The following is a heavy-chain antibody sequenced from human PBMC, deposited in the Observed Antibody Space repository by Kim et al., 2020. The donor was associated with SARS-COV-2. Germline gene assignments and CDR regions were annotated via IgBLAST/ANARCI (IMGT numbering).Heavy chain of an antibody. CDR2: INPSGGST. CDR3: ARDLGNCSSTSCPEAFDI. CDR1: GYTFTSYY. Sequence: ASVKVSCKASGYTFTSYYMHWVRQAPGQGLEWMGIINPSGGSTSYAQKFQGRVTMTRDTSTSTVYMELSSLRSEDTAVYYCARDLGNCSSTSCPEAFDIWGQGTMVTVSS. J-gene: IGHJ3*02. V-gene: IGHV1-46*01. D-gene: IGHD2-2*01.